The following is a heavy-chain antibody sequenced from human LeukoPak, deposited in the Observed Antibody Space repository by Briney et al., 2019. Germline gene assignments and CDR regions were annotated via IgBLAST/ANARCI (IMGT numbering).Heavy chain of an antibody. Sequence: SETLSLTCTVSGGSISSYYWSWIRQPPGKGLEWIGEINHSGSTNYNPSLKSRVTISVDTSKNQFSLKLSSVTAADTAVYYCARDAWYYGSGSYAGEDYWGQGTLVTVSS. CDR2: INHSGST. J-gene: IGHJ4*02. CDR1: GGSISSYY. CDR3: ARDAWYYGSGSYAGEDY. D-gene: IGHD3-10*01. V-gene: IGHV4-34*01.